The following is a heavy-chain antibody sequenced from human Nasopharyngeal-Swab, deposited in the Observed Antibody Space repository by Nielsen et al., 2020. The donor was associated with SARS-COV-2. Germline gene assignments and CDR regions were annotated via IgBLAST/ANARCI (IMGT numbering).Heavy chain of an antibody. V-gene: IGHV4-30-4*01. J-gene: IGHJ6*02. CDR3: ARDSGVAGTKYYYYGMDV. Sequence: WIRQPPGKGLEWIGYIYYSGSTYYNPFLKSRVTISVDTSKNQFSLKLSSVTAADTAVYYCARDSGVAGTKYYYYGMDVWGQGTTVTVSS. D-gene: IGHD6-19*01. CDR2: IYYSGST.